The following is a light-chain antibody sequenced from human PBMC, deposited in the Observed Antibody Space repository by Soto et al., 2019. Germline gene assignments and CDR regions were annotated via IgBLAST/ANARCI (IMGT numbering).Light chain of an antibody. CDR1: SSSIGNNA. CDR2: YDD. Sequence: QSGLTQPPSVSEAPRQRVTISCSGSSSSIGNNAVHWYQQLPGKAPKLLIYYDDLLPSGVSDRFSGSKSGTSASLAISGLQCEDEADYYCAAWDDSLKGVVFGGGNKLTVL. CDR3: AAWDDSLKGVV. V-gene: IGLV1-36*01. J-gene: IGLJ2*01.